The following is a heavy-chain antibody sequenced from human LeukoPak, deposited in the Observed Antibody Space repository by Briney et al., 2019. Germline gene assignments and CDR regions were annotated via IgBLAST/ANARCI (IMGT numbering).Heavy chain of an antibody. V-gene: IGHV1-18*01. D-gene: IGHD3-10*01. J-gene: IGHJ4*02. CDR2: ISAYNGNT. Sequence: ASVKVSCKASGYTFTRYGISWVRQAPGQGLEWMGWISAYNGNTNYAQKFQGRVTMTTDTSTSTAHMELRSLRSDDTAVYYCARRRYYGSGSYSDYWGQGTLVTVSS. CDR3: ARRRYYGSGSYSDY. CDR1: GYTFTRYG.